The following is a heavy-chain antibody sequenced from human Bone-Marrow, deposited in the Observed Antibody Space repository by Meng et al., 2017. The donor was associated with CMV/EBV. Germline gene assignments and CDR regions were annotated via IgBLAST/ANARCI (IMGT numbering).Heavy chain of an antibody. CDR2: INPNTDT. CDR1: GYTLTDYY. CDR3: GRSNDWSRFNY. Sequence: GQSGDGGNKPGASRKFSLKASGYTLTDYYIHWVRQAPGQWREWMEWINPNTDTTYAQNFQGRFTMTRDMSINTAYIELIRLTSGDTAFYYCGRSNDWSRFNYAGQ. J-gene: IGHJ4*02. D-gene: IGHD3-9*01. V-gene: IGHV1-2*02.